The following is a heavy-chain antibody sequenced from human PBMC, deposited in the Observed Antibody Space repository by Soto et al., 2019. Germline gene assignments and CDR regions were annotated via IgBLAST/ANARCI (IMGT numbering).Heavy chain of an antibody. V-gene: IGHV3-53*01. CDR3: ARGLYDSGTFYFDF. J-gene: IGHJ4*02. CDR2: LYSGGTT. D-gene: IGHD3-10*01. CDR1: GFNFIRKY. Sequence: XGSLRLSCAASGFNFIRKYMIWVRQAPGKGLGWVSILYSGGTTYYADSVKGRFTISRDTSENTLYLQMNSLRAEDTAVYYCARGLYDSGTFYFDFWGQGTLVTV.